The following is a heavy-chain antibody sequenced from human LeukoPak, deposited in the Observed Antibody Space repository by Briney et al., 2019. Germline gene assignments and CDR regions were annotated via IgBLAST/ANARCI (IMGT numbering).Heavy chain of an antibody. CDR3: ARDHYSSGWYDYYYYGMDV. CDR1: GYTFTSYG. Sequence: GASVKVSCKASGYTFTSYGISWVRQAPGQGLEWMGRISAYNGNTNYAQKLQGRVTMTTDTSTSTAYMELRSLRSDDTAVYYCARDHYSSGWYDYYYYGMDVWGQGTTVTVSS. D-gene: IGHD6-19*01. J-gene: IGHJ6*02. V-gene: IGHV1-18*01. CDR2: ISAYNGNT.